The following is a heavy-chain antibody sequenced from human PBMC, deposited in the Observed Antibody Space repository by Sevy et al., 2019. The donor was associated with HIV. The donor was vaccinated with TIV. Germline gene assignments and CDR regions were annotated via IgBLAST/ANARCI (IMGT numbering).Heavy chain of an antibody. V-gene: IGHV3-7*01. J-gene: IGHJ4*02. Sequence: GGSLRLSCAASGFTFSNYWMSWVRQAPGKGLEWVANIKQDGSQKYYVDSVKGRFTISRDNAKNSLFLQMNSLRAEDTAVNYCGTFKEVGWGQGTLVTVSS. CDR1: GFTFSNYW. CDR3: GTFKEVG. CDR2: IKQDGSQK. D-gene: IGHD1-26*01.